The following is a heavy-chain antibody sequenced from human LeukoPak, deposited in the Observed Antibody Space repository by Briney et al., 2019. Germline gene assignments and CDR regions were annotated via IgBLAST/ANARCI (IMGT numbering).Heavy chain of an antibody. CDR1: GGSISSYY. D-gene: IGHD5-12*01. Sequence: SETLSLTCTVSGGSISSYYWSWIRQPPGKGLEWIGYISYSGSTNYNPSLKSRVTISVDTSKNQFSLKLSSVTAADTAVYYCARDDSGYGKFDYWGQGTLVTVSS. J-gene: IGHJ4*02. CDR3: ARDDSGYGKFDY. V-gene: IGHV4-59*12. CDR2: ISYSGST.